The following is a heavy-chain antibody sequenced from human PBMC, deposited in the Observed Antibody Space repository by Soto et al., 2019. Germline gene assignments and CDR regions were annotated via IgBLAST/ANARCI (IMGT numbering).Heavy chain of an antibody. J-gene: IGHJ4*02. CDR2: IYYSGST. D-gene: IGHD4-17*01. Sequence: QLQLQESGPGLVKPSETLSLTCTVSGGSISSSSYYWGWIRQPPGKGLEWIGSIYYSGSTYYNPSLKSRVTISVDTSKNQFSLKLSSVTAADTAVYYCARPATVTTPDDYWGQGTLVTVSS. CDR3: ARPATVTTPDDY. V-gene: IGHV4-39*01. CDR1: GGSISSSSYY.